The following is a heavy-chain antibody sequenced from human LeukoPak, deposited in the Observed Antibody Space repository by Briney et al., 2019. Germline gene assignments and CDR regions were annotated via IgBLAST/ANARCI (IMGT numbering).Heavy chain of an antibody. CDR2: IDYSGST. Sequence: SETLSHTCTVSGDSISSSYYYWGWIRQPPGKGLEWIGSIDYSGSTYHNPSLKSRITISVDTSKNQFSLKLSSVTAADTAVYYCARDSRYCSGGNCHLRFDSWGQGILVTVSS. V-gene: IGHV4-39*07. CDR1: GDSISSSYYY. J-gene: IGHJ4*02. CDR3: ARDSRYCSGGNCHLRFDS. D-gene: IGHD2-15*01.